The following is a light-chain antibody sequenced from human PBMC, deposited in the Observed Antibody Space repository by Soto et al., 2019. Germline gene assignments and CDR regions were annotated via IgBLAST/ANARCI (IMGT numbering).Light chain of an antibody. CDR3: QQTYKIPLT. CDR2: AAS. CDR1: QTISNY. J-gene: IGKJ4*01. V-gene: IGKV1-39*01. Sequence: DSQMTQSPSSLSASVGDRVTITCRASQTISNYVNWYQQELGEAPKLLIHAASSLQGGVPSRFSGSGSGTDFTLTISSLQPEDFATYYCQQTYKIPLTFGGGTKVEI.